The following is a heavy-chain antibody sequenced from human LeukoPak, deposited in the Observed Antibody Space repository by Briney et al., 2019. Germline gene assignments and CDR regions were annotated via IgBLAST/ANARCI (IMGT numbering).Heavy chain of an antibody. CDR1: GFTFSSYG. D-gene: IGHD7-27*01. CDR3: AKDGDYSYYYYMDV. CDR2: ISYDGSNK. V-gene: IGHV3-30*18. Sequence: GGSLRLSCAASGFTFSSYGMHWVRQAPGKGLEWVAVISYDGSNKYYADSVKGRFTISRDNSKNTLYLQMNSLRAEDTAVYYCAKDGDYSYYYYMDVWGKGTTVTVSS. J-gene: IGHJ6*03.